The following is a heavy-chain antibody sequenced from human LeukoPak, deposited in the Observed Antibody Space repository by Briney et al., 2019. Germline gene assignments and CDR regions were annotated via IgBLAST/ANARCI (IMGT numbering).Heavy chain of an antibody. Sequence: ASVKISCKASGYTFTDYYMHWVQQAPGKGLEWMGRVDPEDGETIYAEKFQGRVTITADTSTDTAYMELSSLRSEDTAVYYCARSLGHHDYWGQGTLVTVSS. V-gene: IGHV1-69-2*01. J-gene: IGHJ4*02. CDR2: VDPEDGET. D-gene: IGHD7-27*01. CDR3: ARSLGHHDY. CDR1: GYTFTDYY.